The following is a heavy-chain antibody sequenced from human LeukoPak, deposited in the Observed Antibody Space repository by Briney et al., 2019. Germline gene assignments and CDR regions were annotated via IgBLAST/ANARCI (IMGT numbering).Heavy chain of an antibody. CDR3: ARDRDYYGMDV. CDR1: GGSISSGGYY. CDR2: IYYSGST. J-gene: IGHJ6*02. Sequence: SETLSLTRTVSGGSISSGGYYWSWIRQHPGKGLEWIGYIYYSGSTYYNPSLKSRVTISVDTSKNQFSLKLSSVTAADTAVYYRARDRDYYGMDVWGQGTTVTVSS. V-gene: IGHV4-31*03.